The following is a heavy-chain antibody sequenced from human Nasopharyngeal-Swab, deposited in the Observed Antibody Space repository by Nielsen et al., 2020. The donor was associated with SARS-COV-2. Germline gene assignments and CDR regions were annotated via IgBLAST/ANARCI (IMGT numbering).Heavy chain of an antibody. CDR2: ISNGGGII. V-gene: IGHV3-48*04. Sequence: GESLKISCAASGFPFSDYSMNWVRQAPGKGLEWVSYISNGGGIIYYADSVKGRFTISRDNAGTSLSLQMNSLRAEDTAVYYCARFSNKGNRYWFFDLWGRGTLVTVSS. J-gene: IGHJ2*01. CDR1: GFPFSDYS. D-gene: IGHD1-14*01. CDR3: ARFSNKGNRYWFFDL.